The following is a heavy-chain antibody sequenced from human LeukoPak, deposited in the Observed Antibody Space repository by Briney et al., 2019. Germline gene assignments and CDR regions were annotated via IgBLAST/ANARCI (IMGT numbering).Heavy chain of an antibody. CDR3: AKDRRDAYTGDAFDI. V-gene: IGHV3-23*01. Sequence: GGSLRLSCVASGFTFGNYAMSWVRQAPGRGLEWVSTVSGSGGTTFYTDSVKGRFTISRDNSKNTLYVQMDSLRAEDTAAYYCAKDRRDAYTGDAFDIWGHGTMVTVSS. D-gene: IGHD5-24*01. CDR2: VSGSGGTT. J-gene: IGHJ3*02. CDR1: GFTFGNYA.